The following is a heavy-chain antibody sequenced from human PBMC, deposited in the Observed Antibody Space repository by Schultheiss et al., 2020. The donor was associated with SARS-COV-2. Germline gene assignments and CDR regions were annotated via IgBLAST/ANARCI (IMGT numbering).Heavy chain of an antibody. V-gene: IGHV3-9*01. Sequence: SLKISCAASGFTFDDYALHWVRQGPGKGLEWVSGISWNSDRIDYADSVKGRFTISRDNAKNTLYLQMNSLRAEDTAVYYCAIQDPTGDSSGYYYALDYWGQGTLVTVSS. CDR1: GFTFDDYA. D-gene: IGHD3-22*01. CDR3: AIQDPTGDSSGYYYALDY. CDR2: ISWNSDRI. J-gene: IGHJ4*02.